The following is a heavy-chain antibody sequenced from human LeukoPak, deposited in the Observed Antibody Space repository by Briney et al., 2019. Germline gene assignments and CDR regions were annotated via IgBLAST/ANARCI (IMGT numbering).Heavy chain of an antibody. J-gene: IGHJ3*02. V-gene: IGHV3-21*06. Sequence: GGSLRLSCAASGFSFSSSAMDWVRQAPGKGLEWISSISSYSTYTTYADSLKGRFTISRDNAKSSLYLQVNNLRAEDTAVYYCARLTGSGAYDIWGQGTMVTVSS. D-gene: IGHD3-10*01. CDR3: ARLTGSGAYDI. CDR2: ISSYSTYT. CDR1: GFSFSSSA.